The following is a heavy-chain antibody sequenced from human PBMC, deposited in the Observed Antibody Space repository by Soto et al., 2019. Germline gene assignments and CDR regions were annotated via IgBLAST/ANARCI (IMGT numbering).Heavy chain of an antibody. J-gene: IGHJ3*01. CDR3: ARQDPLGAVANDAFDL. CDR1: GFTFSGAA. D-gene: IGHD2-15*01. Sequence: VQLVESGGGLVPPGGSLKLSCAASGFTFSGAAMHWVRQTSGEGLQWVGRVRTESNSYATVYGASVKGRFTISRDDSRNMAYRQMDSLRTEDTAVYYCARQDPLGAVANDAFDLWGQGTVVTVSS. V-gene: IGHV3-73*01. CDR2: VRTESNSYAT.